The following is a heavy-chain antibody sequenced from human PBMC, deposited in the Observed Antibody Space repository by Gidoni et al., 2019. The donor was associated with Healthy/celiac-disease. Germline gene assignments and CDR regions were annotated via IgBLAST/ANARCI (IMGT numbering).Heavy chain of an antibody. Sequence: EVQLVQSGAEVKQPGESLRISCKGSGYSFTNYWIIWVRQMPGKGLEWLGKIDPSDSYSNYSPSFQGHVTISADKSISTAYLQWSSLKASDTAMYYCARLSFGYGGNSGGYYFDSWGQGTLVTVSS. CDR3: ARLSFGYGGNSGGYYFDS. D-gene: IGHD4-17*01. CDR2: IDPSDSYS. CDR1: GYSFTNYW. V-gene: IGHV5-10-1*03. J-gene: IGHJ4*02.